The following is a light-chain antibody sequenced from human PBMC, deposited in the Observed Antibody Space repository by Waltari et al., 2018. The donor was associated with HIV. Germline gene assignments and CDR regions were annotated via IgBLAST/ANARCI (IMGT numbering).Light chain of an antibody. Sequence: DIVMIQSPLSLTVTPGEPASISCRSSQSLLHTNGYNYLDWYLQKPGQSPQLLISLASNRASGVPDRFSGSGSGSDFTLKISRVEPEDVGIYYCMQALQTPYTFGQGTKLEIK. CDR2: LAS. J-gene: IGKJ2*01. CDR1: QSLLHTNGYNY. CDR3: MQALQTPYT. V-gene: IGKV2-28*01.